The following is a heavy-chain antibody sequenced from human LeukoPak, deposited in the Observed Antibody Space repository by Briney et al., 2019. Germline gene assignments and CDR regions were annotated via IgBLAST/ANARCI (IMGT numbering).Heavy chain of an antibody. Sequence: SETLSLTCSVSGGSISSTTYYWGWIRQPPGKGLEWIATIYYSGTTYYNPSLKSRVSTSVDTSKNQFSLKLSSVTDADTAVYYCARRVSGDYTNWFDPWGQGALVTVSS. CDR3: ARRVSGDYTNWFDP. J-gene: IGHJ5*02. CDR1: GGSISSTTYY. D-gene: IGHD4-17*01. V-gene: IGHV4-39*01. CDR2: IYYSGTT.